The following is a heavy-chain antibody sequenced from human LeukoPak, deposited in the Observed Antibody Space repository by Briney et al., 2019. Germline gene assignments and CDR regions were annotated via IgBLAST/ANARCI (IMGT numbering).Heavy chain of an antibody. CDR2: ISGSGGST. Sequence: QPGGSLRLSCAASGFTFSSYAMSWVRQAPGKGLEWVSAISGSGGSTYYADSVKGRFTISRDNSKNTLYLQMNSLRAEDTAVYYCAKEGLYCSGGSCHDAFDIWGQGTMVTVSS. CDR1: GFTFSSYA. D-gene: IGHD2-15*01. J-gene: IGHJ3*02. V-gene: IGHV3-23*01. CDR3: AKEGLYCSGGSCHDAFDI.